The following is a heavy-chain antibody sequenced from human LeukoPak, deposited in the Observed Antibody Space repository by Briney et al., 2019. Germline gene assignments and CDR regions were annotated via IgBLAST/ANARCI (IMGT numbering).Heavy chain of an antibody. D-gene: IGHD3-3*01. CDR3: ARDHRFLEWSRSEYFQH. CDR1: GYSISSGYY. J-gene: IGHJ1*01. Sequence: SETLSLTCTVSGYSISSGYYWGWFRQPPGKGLEWIGSFYHSGSTYYNPSLKIRVPISVDTSKNQFSLKLSSVTAADTAVYYCARDHRFLEWSRSEYFQHWGQGTLVTVSS. CDR2: FYHSGST. V-gene: IGHV4-38-2*02.